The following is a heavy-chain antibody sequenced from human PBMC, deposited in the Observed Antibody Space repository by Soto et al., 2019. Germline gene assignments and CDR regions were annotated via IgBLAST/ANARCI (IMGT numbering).Heavy chain of an antibody. Sequence: QVQLQESGPGLVKPSENLSLTYTGSGGSFSSGSYYWSLIRQPPGKGLEWIGYIYYSGSTNYNPSLKSRVTISVDTSKNQFSLKLSSVTAADTAVYYCARGIEGWYQGRYYYGMDVWGQGTTVTVSS. V-gene: IGHV4-61*01. D-gene: IGHD6-19*01. CDR3: ARGIEGWYQGRYYYGMDV. CDR1: GGSFSSGSYY. J-gene: IGHJ6*02. CDR2: IYYSGST.